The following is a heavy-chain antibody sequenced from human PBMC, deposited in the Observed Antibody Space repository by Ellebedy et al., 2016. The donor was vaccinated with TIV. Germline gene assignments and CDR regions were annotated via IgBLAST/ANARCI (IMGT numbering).Heavy chain of an antibody. CDR3: AKGSVWEILLTCFDY. CDR2: IGGSGDHST. D-gene: IGHD1-26*01. J-gene: IGHJ4*02. CDR1: GFTFSSYA. Sequence: GESLKISCAASGFTFSSYAMNWVRQAPGKGLEWVSGIGGSGDHSTYFADFVKGRFSISRDNSKNKLYLRMNSLSVDDTAVYYCAKGSVWEILLTCFDYWGQGTLVTVSS. V-gene: IGHV3-23*01.